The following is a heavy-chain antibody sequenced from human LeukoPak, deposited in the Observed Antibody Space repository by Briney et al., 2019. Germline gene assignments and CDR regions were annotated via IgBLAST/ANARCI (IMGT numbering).Heavy chain of an antibody. Sequence: PGGSLRFSCAASGFTFSSYAMSWVRQAPGKGLEWVSIIYSGGSTYYADSVKGRFTISRDNSKNTLYLQMNSLRAEDTAVYYCARGFGYSNNYYFDYWGQGTLVTVSS. J-gene: IGHJ4*02. CDR2: IYSGGST. V-gene: IGHV3-66*01. CDR1: GFTFSSYA. CDR3: ARGFGYSNNYYFDY. D-gene: IGHD6-13*01.